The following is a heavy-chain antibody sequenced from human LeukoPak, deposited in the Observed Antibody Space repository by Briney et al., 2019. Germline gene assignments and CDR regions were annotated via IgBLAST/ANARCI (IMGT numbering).Heavy chain of an antibody. CDR2: INHSGST. CDR3: ARRVTVTTSYYYYYMDV. Sequence: PSETLSLTCAVYGGSFSGYYWSWIRQPPGKGLEWIGEINHSGSTNYNPSLKGRVTTSVDTSKNQFSLKLSSMSAADTAVYYCARRVTVTTSYYYYYMDVWGKGTTVTVSS. J-gene: IGHJ6*03. V-gene: IGHV4-34*01. D-gene: IGHD4-17*01. CDR1: GGSFSGYY.